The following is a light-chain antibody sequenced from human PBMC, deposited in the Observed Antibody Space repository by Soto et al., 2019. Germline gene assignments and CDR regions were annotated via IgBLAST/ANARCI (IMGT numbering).Light chain of an antibody. Sequence: EVVMTQSPVTLSLSPGERASLPCRASHSISTNLAWYQQKPGQAPRLLIYGASTRATGIPARFSGSGSETEFTLTISSLQSGDFAVYYCQQYNNWPRTFGQGTKVEIK. J-gene: IGKJ1*01. CDR3: QQYNNWPRT. CDR1: HSISTN. CDR2: GAS. V-gene: IGKV3-15*01.